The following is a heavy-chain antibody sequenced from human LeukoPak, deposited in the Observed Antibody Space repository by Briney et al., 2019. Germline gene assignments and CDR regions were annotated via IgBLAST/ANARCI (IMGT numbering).Heavy chain of an antibody. CDR1: GFTLSSYA. D-gene: IGHD3-10*01. V-gene: IGHV3-23*01. CDR3: ASFHYYGSGAYYLSY. J-gene: IGHJ4*02. CDR2: IGDSGATT. Sequence: GGSLRLSCAASGFTLSSYAITWVRQAPGKGLEWVSDIGDSGATTYYADSVKGRFTISRDNSKNTLYLQMSSLRAEDTAVYFCASFHYYGSGAYYLSYWGQGTLVTVSS.